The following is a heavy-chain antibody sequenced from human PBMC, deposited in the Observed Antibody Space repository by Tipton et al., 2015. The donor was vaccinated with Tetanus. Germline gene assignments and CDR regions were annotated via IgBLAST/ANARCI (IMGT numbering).Heavy chain of an antibody. CDR2: ISSSGSTI. V-gene: IGHV3-11*04. J-gene: IGHJ4*02. CDR3: ARVKDEWLDHYFDY. D-gene: IGHD6-19*01. CDR1: GFTFSDYY. Sequence: SLRLSCAASGFTFSDYYMSWIRQAPGKGLEWVSYISSSGSTIYYADSVKGRFTISRDNSKNTLYLQMNSLRAEDTAVYYCARVKDEWLDHYFDYWGQGTLVTVSS.